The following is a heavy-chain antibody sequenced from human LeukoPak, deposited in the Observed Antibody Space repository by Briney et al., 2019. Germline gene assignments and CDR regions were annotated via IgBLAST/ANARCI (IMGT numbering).Heavy chain of an antibody. CDR3: VREVSAANAGYMDV. Sequence: ASVKVSCKASGYTFTNYGISWVRQAPGQGLEWMGWISVFYGHTNYSQNFQGRLTMTTHTSTSTAYLELRSLRSDDTAVYYCVREVSAANAGYMDVWGTGTTVTVSS. D-gene: IGHD6-13*01. J-gene: IGHJ6*03. V-gene: IGHV1-18*01. CDR2: ISVFYGHT. CDR1: GYTFTNYG.